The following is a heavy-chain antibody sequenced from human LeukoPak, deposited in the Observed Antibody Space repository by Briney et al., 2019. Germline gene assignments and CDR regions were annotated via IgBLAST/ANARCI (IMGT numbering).Heavy chain of an antibody. J-gene: IGHJ5*02. CDR3: ARADIVVVPAAIQGVWFDP. D-gene: IGHD2-2*02. Sequence: SETLSLTCTVSGGSISSYYWSWIRQPPGKGLEWIGYIYYSGSTNYNPSLKSRVTISVDTSKNQFSLKLSSVTAADTAVYYCARADIVVVPAAIQGVWFDPWGQGTLVTVSS. V-gene: IGHV4-59*08. CDR1: GGSISSYY. CDR2: IYYSGST.